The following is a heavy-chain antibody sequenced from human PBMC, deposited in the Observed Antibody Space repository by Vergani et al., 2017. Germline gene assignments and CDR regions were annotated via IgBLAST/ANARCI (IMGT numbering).Heavy chain of an antibody. J-gene: IGHJ4*02. V-gene: IGHV3-33*01. D-gene: IGHD3-22*01. CDR1: GFSFSSSG. Sequence: QVQLVESGGGVVQPGRSLRLSCAASGFSFSSSGMHWVRQAPGKGLEWVAVIWHDGSNKYYADSVKGRFTISRDNSKNTLYLQMNSLRAEDTAVYYCARVSDSSGYYGLFYWGQGTLVIVSS. CDR3: ARVSDSSGYYGLFY. CDR2: IWHDGSNK.